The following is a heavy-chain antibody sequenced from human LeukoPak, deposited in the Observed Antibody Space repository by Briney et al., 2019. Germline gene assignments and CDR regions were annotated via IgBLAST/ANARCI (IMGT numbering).Heavy chain of an antibody. CDR1: GGSISSYY. V-gene: IGHV4-34*01. Sequence: SETLSLTCTVSGGSISSYYWSWLRQPPGKGLEWIGEINHSGSTNYNPSLKSRVTISVDTSKNQFSLKLSSVTAADTAVYYCARGLGIQLWLSWFDPWGQGTLVTVSS. J-gene: IGHJ5*02. CDR2: INHSGST. CDR3: ARGLGIQLWLSWFDP. D-gene: IGHD5-18*01.